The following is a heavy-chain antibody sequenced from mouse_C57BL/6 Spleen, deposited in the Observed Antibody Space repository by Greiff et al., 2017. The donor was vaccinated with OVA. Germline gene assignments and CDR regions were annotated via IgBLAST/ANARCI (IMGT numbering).Heavy chain of an antibody. V-gene: IGHV10-1*01. CDR2: IRSKSNNYAT. D-gene: IGHD3-2*02. Sequence: EVQRVESGGGLVQPKGSLKLSCAASGFSFNTYAMNWVRQAPGKGLEWVARIRSKSNNYATYYADSVKDRFTISRDDSESMLYLQMNNLKTEDTAMYYCVRRDSSGFAWFAYWGQGTLVTVSA. J-gene: IGHJ3*01. CDR3: VRRDSSGFAWFAY. CDR1: GFSFNTYA.